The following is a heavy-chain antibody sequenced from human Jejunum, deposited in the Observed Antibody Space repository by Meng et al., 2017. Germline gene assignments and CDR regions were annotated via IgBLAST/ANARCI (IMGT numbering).Heavy chain of an antibody. CDR2: VSPSSGNT. V-gene: IGHV1-8*01. CDR3: ARGVGDLGDY. CDR1: GYPVTTYD. D-gene: IGHD3-16*01. J-gene: IGHJ4*02. Sequence: QSRAELKPPGASMKLSCNASGYPVTTYDINWVRQATGQGLEWMGWVSPSSGNTRYAQKFQGRVTMTRDTSISTVYMELTSLKSDDTAVYYCARGVGDLGDYWGQGTLVTVSS.